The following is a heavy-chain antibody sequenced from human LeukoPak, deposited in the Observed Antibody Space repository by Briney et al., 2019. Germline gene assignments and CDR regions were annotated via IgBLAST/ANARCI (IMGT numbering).Heavy chain of an antibody. D-gene: IGHD2-15*01. J-gene: IGHJ4*02. Sequence: ASVKVSCKASGYTFTSYYMHWVRQAPGQGLEWMGIINPSGGSTSYAQKFQGRVTMTRDTSTSTVYMELSSLRSEDTAVYYCAREYCSGGSCFPNYFDYWGQGTLVTVSS. V-gene: IGHV1-46*01. CDR2: INPSGGST. CDR1: GYTFTSYY. CDR3: AREYCSGGSCFPNYFDY.